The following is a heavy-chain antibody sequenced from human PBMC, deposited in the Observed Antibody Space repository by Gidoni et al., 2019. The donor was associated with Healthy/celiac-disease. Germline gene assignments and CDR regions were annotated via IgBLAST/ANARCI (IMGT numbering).Heavy chain of an antibody. J-gene: IGHJ5*02. D-gene: IGHD6-19*01. CDR2: IWYDGSNK. V-gene: IGHV3-33*01. CDR1: GFTFSSYG. CDR3: ARGGQWLVEGDWFDP. Sequence: QVQLVESGGGVVQPGRSLRLSCAASGFTFSSYGMHWVRQAPGKGLEWVAVIWYDGSNKYYADSVKGRFTISRDNSKNTLYLQMNSLRAEDTAVYYCARGGQWLVEGDWFDPWGQGTLVTVSS.